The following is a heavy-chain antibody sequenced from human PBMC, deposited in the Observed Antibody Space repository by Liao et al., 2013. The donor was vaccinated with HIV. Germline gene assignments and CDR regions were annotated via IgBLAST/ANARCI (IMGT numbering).Heavy chain of an antibody. J-gene: IGHJ4*02. CDR3: ARENPSGRPLDY. D-gene: IGHD6-19*01. Sequence: QVQLQESGPGLVKPSETLSLTCTVSGGSISGYYWSWIRQPAGKGLEWIGRMYSSGTTNYNPSLKSRVSMSVDTSRNQFSLNLTSVTAADTALYYCARENPSGRPLDYWGQGILVTVSS. CDR2: MYSSGTT. CDR1: GGSISGYY. V-gene: IGHV4-4*07.